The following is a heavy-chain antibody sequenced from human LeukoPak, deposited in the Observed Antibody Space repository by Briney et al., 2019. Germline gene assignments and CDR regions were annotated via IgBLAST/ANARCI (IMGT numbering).Heavy chain of an antibody. J-gene: IGHJ4*02. V-gene: IGHV1-2*02. CDR2: INPNSGGT. CDR1: GYTFTGYY. CDR3: ARDRDGSGWWLPFDY. D-gene: IGHD5-12*01. Sequence: GASVKVSCKASGYTFTGYYMHWVRQAPGQGLEWMGWINPNSGGTNYAQKFQGRVTMTRDTSISTAYMELSRLRSDDTAVYYCARDRDGSGWWLPFDYSGQGTLVTVSS.